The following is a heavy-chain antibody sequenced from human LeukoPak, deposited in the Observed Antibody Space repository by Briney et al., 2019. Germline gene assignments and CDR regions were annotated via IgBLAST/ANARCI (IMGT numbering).Heavy chain of an antibody. Sequence: SETLSLTCTVSGASISGYYRNWIRQPVGKGLEWIGRIYPTGSINYNPSLKSRVTMSLDTCKNQFSLKLNSVTAADTAIYYCARGPHDCTSSRCYTFWFDPWGQGMLVTVSS. CDR1: GASISGYY. V-gene: IGHV4-4*07. J-gene: IGHJ5*02. CDR2: IYPTGSI. CDR3: ARGPHDCTSSRCYTFWFDP. D-gene: IGHD2-2*02.